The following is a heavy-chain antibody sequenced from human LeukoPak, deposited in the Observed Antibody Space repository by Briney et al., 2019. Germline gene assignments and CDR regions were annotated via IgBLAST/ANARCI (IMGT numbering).Heavy chain of an antibody. D-gene: IGHD6-13*01. CDR3: ARWYSRSWSHYYGMDV. V-gene: IGHV4-4*02. CDR1: GGSISSSNW. CDR2: IYHSGST. Sequence: SETLSLTCEVSGGSISSSNWRRWVRQPPGKGLEGSGEIYHSGSTNYNPSLKSRVTISVDTSKNQFSLKLSSVTDADTAVYYCARWYSRSWSHYYGMDVWGKGTTVTVSS. J-gene: IGHJ6*04.